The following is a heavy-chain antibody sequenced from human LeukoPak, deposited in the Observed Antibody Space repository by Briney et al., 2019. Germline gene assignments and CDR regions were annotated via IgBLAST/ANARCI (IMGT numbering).Heavy chain of an antibody. V-gene: IGHV5-51*01. CDR3: ARLGPLAYCGGDCYPDAFEI. Sequence: GESLKISCKASGYSFTTYWIGWVRQLPGKGLEWMGIIYPGDFDTKYSPSFQGQVTISTDRSINTAYLQWSSLKASDTAMYYCARLGPLAYCGGDCYPDAFEIWGQGTMVTVSS. CDR1: GYSFTTYW. J-gene: IGHJ3*02. CDR2: IYPGDFDT. D-gene: IGHD2-21*02.